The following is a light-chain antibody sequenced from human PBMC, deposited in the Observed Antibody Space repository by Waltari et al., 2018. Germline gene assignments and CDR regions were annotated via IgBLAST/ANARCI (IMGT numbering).Light chain of an antibody. J-gene: IGKJ1*01. CDR2: SAS. Sequence: DIQLTQSPSSLSASVGYRLTITCRASQRISGYLNWYQQKPGKAPKLLIYSASSLQSGVPSRFSGRGSGTDYTLTISSLQPEDFATYYCQQSYSEIRTFGQGTKVEI. CDR1: QRISGY. V-gene: IGKV1-39*01. CDR3: QQSYSEIRT.